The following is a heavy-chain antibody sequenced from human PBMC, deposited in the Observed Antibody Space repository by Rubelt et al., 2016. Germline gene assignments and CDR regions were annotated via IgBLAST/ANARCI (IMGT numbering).Heavy chain of an antibody. CDR1: GFTFDDYT. CDR3: AKDLSKLLWFGEGFDY. Sequence: AASGFTFDDYTMHWVRQAPGKGLEWVSLISWDGGSTYYADSVKGRFTISRDNSKNSLYLQMNSLRTEDTALYYSAKDLSKLLWFGEGFDYWGQGTLVTVSS. V-gene: IGHV3-43*01. D-gene: IGHD3-10*01. J-gene: IGHJ4*02. CDR2: ISWDGGST.